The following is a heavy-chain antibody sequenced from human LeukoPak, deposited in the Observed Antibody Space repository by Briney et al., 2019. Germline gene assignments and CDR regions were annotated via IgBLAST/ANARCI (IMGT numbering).Heavy chain of an antibody. CDR2: IHYSGST. Sequence: SETLSLTCTVSGGSISSGGYYWSWIRQPPGKGLEWIGYIHYSGSTNYNPSLKSRVTISVDTSKNQFSLKLSSVTAADTAVYYCARYRRLTAMAFDYWGQGTLVTVSS. CDR3: ARYRRLTAMAFDY. D-gene: IGHD5-18*01. J-gene: IGHJ4*02. V-gene: IGHV4-61*08. CDR1: GGSISSGGYY.